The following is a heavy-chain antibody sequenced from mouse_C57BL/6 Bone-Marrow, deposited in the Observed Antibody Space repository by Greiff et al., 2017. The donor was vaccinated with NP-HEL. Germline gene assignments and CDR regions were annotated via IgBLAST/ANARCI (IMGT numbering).Heavy chain of an antibody. D-gene: IGHD3-2*02. V-gene: IGHV1-81*01. Sequence: LQRVESGAELARPGASVKLSCKASGYTFTSYGISWVKQRTGQGLEWIGEIYPRSGNTYYNEKFKGKATLTADKSSSTAYMELRSLTSEDSAVYFCAREWAQATLDYWGQGTTLTVSS. CDR3: AREWAQATLDY. CDR2: IYPRSGNT. J-gene: IGHJ2*01. CDR1: GYTFTSYG.